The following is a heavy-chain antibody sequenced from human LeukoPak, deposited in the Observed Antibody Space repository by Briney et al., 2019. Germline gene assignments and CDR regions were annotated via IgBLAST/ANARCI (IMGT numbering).Heavy chain of an antibody. V-gene: IGHV6-1*01. CDR2: TYYSSKWYN. CDR1: GVSVSSNSTA. J-gene: IGHJ3*02. Sequence: PSQTLSLTCAISGVSVSSNSTAWNWKRQSPSRGLEWLRRTYYSSKWYNDYAVSVKSRITINPDTSKNQFSLQLNSVTPEDPAVYYCARLVAGYAFDIWGQGTMVTVSS. CDR3: ARLVAGYAFDI. D-gene: IGHD6-19*01.